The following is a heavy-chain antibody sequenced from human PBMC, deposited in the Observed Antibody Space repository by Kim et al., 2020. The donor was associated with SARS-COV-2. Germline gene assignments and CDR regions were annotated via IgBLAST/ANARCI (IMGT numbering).Heavy chain of an antibody. CDR2: WFN. J-gene: IGHJ4*02. V-gene: IGHV6-1*01. D-gene: IGHD3-16*01. Sequence: WFNDYAVFVKSRMTVNPDTSKNQFSLHLNSVTPEDTAVYYCARGSFGFDYWGQGTLVTVSS. CDR3: ARGSFGFDY.